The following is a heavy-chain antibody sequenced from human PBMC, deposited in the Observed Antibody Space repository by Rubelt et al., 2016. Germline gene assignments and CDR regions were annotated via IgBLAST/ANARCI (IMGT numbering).Heavy chain of an antibody. CDR1: GGTFRTYG. Sequence: QVQLVQSGAEVKKPGSSVKVSCKASGGTFRTYGISWVRQAPGQGLEWMGRIIPILGIANYAQKVQGRATITADKSTTTAYMELRSLRSDDTAVYYCVRDANYRPDVWGQGTMVTVSS. CDR3: VRDANYRPDV. J-gene: IGHJ3*01. V-gene: IGHV1-69*04. D-gene: IGHD4/OR15-4a*01. CDR2: IIPILGIA.